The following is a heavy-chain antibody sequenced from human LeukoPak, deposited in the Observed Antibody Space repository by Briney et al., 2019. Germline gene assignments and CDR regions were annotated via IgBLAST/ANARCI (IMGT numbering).Heavy chain of an antibody. J-gene: IGHJ5*02. CDR1: GYTFTSYD. CDR2: MNPNSGNT. CDR3: ARLEMVTFGTSLGAWFDP. V-gene: IGHV1-8*01. Sequence: ASVKVSCKASGYTFTSYDINLVRQATGQGLEWMGWMNPNSGNTGYAQKFQGRVTMTRNTSISTAYMELSSLRSEDTAVYYCARLEMVTFGTSLGAWFDPWGQGTLVTVSS. D-gene: IGHD5-24*01.